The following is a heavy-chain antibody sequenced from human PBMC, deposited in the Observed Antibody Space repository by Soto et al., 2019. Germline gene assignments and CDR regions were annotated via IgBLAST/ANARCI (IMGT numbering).Heavy chain of an antibody. V-gene: IGHV1-2*02. J-gene: IGHJ4*02. Sequence: ASVKVSCKASGYTFTGYYMHWVLQAPGQRLEWMGWINPNNGDTNYAQKFQGRVTMTRDTSVSTAYMELSSLRSEDTAVYYCARGRADYWGQGTLVTVST. CDR1: GYTFTGYY. CDR3: ARGRADY. CDR2: INPNNGDT.